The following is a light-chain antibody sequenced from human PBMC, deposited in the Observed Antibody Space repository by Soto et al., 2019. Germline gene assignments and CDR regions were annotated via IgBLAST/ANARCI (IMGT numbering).Light chain of an antibody. V-gene: IGKV3-20*01. J-gene: IGKJ4*01. Sequence: EIVLTQSPGTLSLSPGERATLSCRASQSVRNNYLAWYQQKPGQAPRFLIYGASTRATGIPDRFSGGGSGTDFTLTLSRLEPEDFAVYYCQQFGSYPLTFGGGTKVEIK. CDR3: QQFGSYPLT. CDR2: GAS. CDR1: QSVRNNY.